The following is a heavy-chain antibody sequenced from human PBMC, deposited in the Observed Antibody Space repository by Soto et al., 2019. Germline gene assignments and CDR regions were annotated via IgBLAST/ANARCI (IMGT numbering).Heavy chain of an antibody. D-gene: IGHD3-10*01. V-gene: IGHV4-31*03. CDR2: IYYSGST. J-gene: IGHJ6*02. CDR1: GGSISSGGYY. Sequence: QVQLQESGPGLVKPSQTLSLTCTVSGGSISSGGYYWSWIRQHPGKGLEWIGYIYYSGSTYYNPSLNIRVTLSVDTSKNQSSLKLSSVTAADTAVYYCARDHDYGSESYYYYGMDVWGQGTTVTVSS. CDR3: ARDHDYGSESYYYYGMDV.